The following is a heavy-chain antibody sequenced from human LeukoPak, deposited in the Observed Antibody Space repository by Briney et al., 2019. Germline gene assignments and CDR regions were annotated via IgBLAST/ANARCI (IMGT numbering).Heavy chain of an antibody. CDR3: SSRGGDFWSGYFDY. CDR2: IYRSGST. J-gene: IGHJ4*02. D-gene: IGHD3-3*01. CDR1: GYSSSSGYY. Sequence: SETLSRTCAVSGYSSSSGYYWGWIRQPPGEGLEWIGSIYRSGSTYYNPSLKSRVTMAVDTAKNQFSLKLSSVNAADTAVCYGSSRGGDFWSGYFDYWGQGTLVTVSS. V-gene: IGHV4-38-2*01.